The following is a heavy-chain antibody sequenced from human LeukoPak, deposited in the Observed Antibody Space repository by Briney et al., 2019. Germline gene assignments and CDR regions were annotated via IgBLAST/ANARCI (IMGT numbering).Heavy chain of an antibody. CDR3: ARDYYDSSCDY. Sequence: GGSLRLSCAASAFTFSSYGMHWVRQAPGKGLEWVSSISSSSSYIYYADSVKGRFTISRDNAKNSLYLQMNSLRAEDTAVYYCARDYYDSSCDYWGQGTLVTVSS. V-gene: IGHV3-21*01. CDR1: AFTFSSYG. CDR2: ISSSSSYI. D-gene: IGHD3-22*01. J-gene: IGHJ4*02.